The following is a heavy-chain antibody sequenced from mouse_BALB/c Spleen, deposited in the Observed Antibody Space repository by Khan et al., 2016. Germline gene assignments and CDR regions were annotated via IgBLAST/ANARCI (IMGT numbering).Heavy chain of an antibody. CDR1: GYSITSDYA. Sequence: EVQLVESGPGLVKPSQSLSLTCTVTGYSITSDYAWNWIRQFPGNKLEWMGYISYSGSTSYNPSLKSRISITRDTSKNQFFLQLNSVTTEDTATYYCARGRYGNYVRYFDVWGAGTTVTVSS. D-gene: IGHD2-10*02. CDR2: ISYSGST. V-gene: IGHV3-2*02. J-gene: IGHJ1*01. CDR3: ARGRYGNYVRYFDV.